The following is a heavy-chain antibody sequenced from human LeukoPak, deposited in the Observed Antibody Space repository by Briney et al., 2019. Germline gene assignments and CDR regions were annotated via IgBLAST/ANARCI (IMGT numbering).Heavy chain of an antibody. J-gene: IGHJ4*02. D-gene: IGHD6-13*01. CDR2: IYNSGNT. Sequence: SETLSLTCTVSGGSISNYYWTWIRQPPGKGLESIGYIYNSGNTNYNPSLKSRVTISVDTSKNQFSLELSSVTTSDAAVYYCARALYSASWSYWGPGTLSPSPQ. CDR3: ARALYSASWSY. V-gene: IGHV4-59*01. CDR1: GGSISNYY.